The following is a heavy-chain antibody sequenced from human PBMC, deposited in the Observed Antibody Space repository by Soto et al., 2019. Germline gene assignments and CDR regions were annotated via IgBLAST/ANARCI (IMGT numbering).Heavy chain of an antibody. J-gene: IGHJ6*02. CDR3: AGPRDNYYDHGMDV. D-gene: IGHD2-15*01. Sequence: QVQLVQSGAEVKKPGSSVKVSCKASGGTFNSYGISWVRQASGHGLEWMGGIIPIFGTANYAQKFQGRVTITADESTSTAYMELSSLRSEDAAVYYCAGPRDNYYDHGMDVWGQGTTVTVSS. CDR1: GGTFNSYG. CDR2: IIPIFGTA. V-gene: IGHV1-69*12.